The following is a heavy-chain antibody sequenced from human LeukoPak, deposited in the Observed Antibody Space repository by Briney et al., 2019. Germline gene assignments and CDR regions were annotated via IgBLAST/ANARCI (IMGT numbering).Heavy chain of an antibody. CDR1: GYTFTGYY. Sequence: ASVKVSCKASGYTFTGYYMHWVRQAPGQGLEWMGWINPNSGGTSYAQKFQGRVTMTRDTSISTAYMELSRLRSDDTAVYYCAREYGTATIDYWGQGTLVTVSS. D-gene: IGHD5-24*01. J-gene: IGHJ4*02. CDR3: AREYGTATIDY. V-gene: IGHV1-2*02. CDR2: INPNSGGT.